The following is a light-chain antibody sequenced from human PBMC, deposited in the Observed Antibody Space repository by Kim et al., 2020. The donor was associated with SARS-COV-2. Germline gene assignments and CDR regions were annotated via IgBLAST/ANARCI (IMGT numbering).Light chain of an antibody. Sequence: DIQMTQSPSTLAASVGDRVTITCRASRSIGDWVAWYQQKPGRAPQVLIQKASKLESGVPSRFSGTGSGTEFTLTITSLRPDDFATYYCQQCDSWPRTFGQGTKVDIK. V-gene: IGKV1-5*03. J-gene: IGKJ1*01. CDR3: QQCDSWPRT. CDR2: KAS. CDR1: RSIGDW.